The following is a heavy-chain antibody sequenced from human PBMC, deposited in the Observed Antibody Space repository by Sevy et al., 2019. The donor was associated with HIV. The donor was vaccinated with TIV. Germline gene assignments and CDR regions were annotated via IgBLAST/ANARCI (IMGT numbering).Heavy chain of an antibody. CDR1: GYTFTSYG. D-gene: IGHD2-15*01. J-gene: IGHJ3*02. CDR2: ISAYNGNT. V-gene: IGHV1-18*01. CDR3: ARDMGYCSGGSCYFVDAFDI. Sequence: ASVKVSCKASGYTFTSYGISWVRQAPGQGLEWMGWISAYNGNTNYAQKLQGRVTMTTDTSTSIAYMELRSLRSDDTAVYYCARDMGYCSGGSCYFVDAFDIWGQGTMVTVSS.